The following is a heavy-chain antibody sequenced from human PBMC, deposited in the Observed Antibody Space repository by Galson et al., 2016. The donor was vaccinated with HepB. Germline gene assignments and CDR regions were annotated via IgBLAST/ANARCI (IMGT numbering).Heavy chain of an antibody. Sequence: SLRLSCAASGFTFTSYGMTWVRQAPGKGLEWVASITSSGSNTYYTDSVKGRFTISRGNSQNTLLLQMNSLRAEDTAVYYCAKEGTMVHANPDHFHYWGQGTPVTVSS. V-gene: IGHV3-23*01. J-gene: IGHJ4*02. D-gene: IGHD2-8*01. CDR1: GFTFTSYG. CDR2: ITSSGSNT. CDR3: AKEGTMVHANPDHFHY.